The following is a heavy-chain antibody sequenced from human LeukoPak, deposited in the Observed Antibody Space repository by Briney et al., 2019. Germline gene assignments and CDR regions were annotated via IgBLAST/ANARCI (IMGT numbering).Heavy chain of an antibody. Sequence: ASETLSLTCAVYGGSFSGYYWSWIRQPPGKGLEWIGEINHSGSTNYNPSLKSRVTISVDTSKNQFSLKLSSVTAADTAVYYCARGRKATYYYGSGRPTRSYFDYWGQGTLVTVSS. CDR2: INHSGST. CDR3: ARGRKATYYYGSGRPTRSYFDY. J-gene: IGHJ4*02. CDR1: GGSFSGYY. V-gene: IGHV4-34*01. D-gene: IGHD3-10*01.